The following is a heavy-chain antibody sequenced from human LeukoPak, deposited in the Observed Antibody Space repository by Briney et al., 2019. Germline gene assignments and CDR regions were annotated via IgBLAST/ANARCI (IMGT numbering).Heavy chain of an antibody. V-gene: IGHV3-66*01. CDR1: GFTVSSNY. CDR2: IYSGGST. Sequence: GSLRLSCAASGFTVSSNYMSWVRQAPGKGLEWVSVIYSGGSTYYADSVKGRFTISRDNSKNTLYLQMNSLRAEDTAVYYCARVFDYYDSSGWGAFDIWGQGTMVTVSS. D-gene: IGHD3-22*01. J-gene: IGHJ3*02. CDR3: ARVFDYYDSSGWGAFDI.